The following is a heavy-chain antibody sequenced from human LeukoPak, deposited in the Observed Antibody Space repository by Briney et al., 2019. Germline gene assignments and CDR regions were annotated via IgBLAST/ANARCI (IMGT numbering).Heavy chain of an antibody. J-gene: IGHJ6*02. CDR2: INSGGSSI. Sequence: GGSLRLSCAASGFTFSSHWMHWVRQAPGKGLVWVSRINSGGSSISYADSVKGRFTISRDNAKNTLYLQMNSLRAEDTAVYYCVKDLSDDYGYYYGMDVWGQGTTVTVSS. V-gene: IGHV3-74*01. CDR1: GFTFSSHW. D-gene: IGHD4-17*01. CDR3: VKDLSDDYGYYYGMDV.